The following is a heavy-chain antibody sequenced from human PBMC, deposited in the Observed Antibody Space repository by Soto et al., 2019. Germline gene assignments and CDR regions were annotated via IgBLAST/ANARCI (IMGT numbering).Heavy chain of an antibody. D-gene: IGHD5-12*01. V-gene: IGHV4-4*02. CDR2: IYHSGRT. CDR1: GDSITSDTW. Sequence: QVQLQESGPGLVKPSGTLSLTCSVSGDSITSDTWWSWVRQSPGKGLEWIGEIYHSGRTHYNPSLKSRVIISVDTSKNDFSLTLSSVTAADTAVDYCTANGYYSLDYWGQGSLVTVSS. J-gene: IGHJ4*02. CDR3: TANGYYSLDY.